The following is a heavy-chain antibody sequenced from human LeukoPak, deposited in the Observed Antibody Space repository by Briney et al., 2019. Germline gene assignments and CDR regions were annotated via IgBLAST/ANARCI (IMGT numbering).Heavy chain of an antibody. Sequence: ASVKVSCKASGYTFTGYYMHWVRQAPGQGLEWMGWINPNSGNTGYAQKFQGRVTMTRNTSISTAYMELSSLRSEDTAVYYCARGLGIVATGVDYWGQGTLVTVSS. V-gene: IGHV1-8*02. J-gene: IGHJ4*02. D-gene: IGHD5-12*01. CDR3: ARGLGIVATGVDY. CDR1: GYTFTGYY. CDR2: INPNSGNT.